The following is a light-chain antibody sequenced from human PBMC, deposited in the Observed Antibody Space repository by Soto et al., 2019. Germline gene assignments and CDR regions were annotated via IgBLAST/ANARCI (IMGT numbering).Light chain of an antibody. J-gene: IGKJ1*01. CDR3: QQYGSSPRT. CDR1: QSVSSSY. Sequence: DIVLTQSPGTLSLSPGERATLSCRASQSVSSSYLAWYQQKPGQAPRLLSYGASSRATGIPDRFSGSGSGTDFTLTISRLEPEDFAVYYCQQYGSSPRTFGQGTKVDIK. CDR2: GAS. V-gene: IGKV3-20*01.